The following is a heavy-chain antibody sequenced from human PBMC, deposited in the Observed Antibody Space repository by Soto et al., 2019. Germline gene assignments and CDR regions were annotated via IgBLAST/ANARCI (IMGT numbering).Heavy chain of an antibody. Sequence: PSETLSLTCTVSGGSISSYYWSWIRQPPGKGLEWIGYIYYSGSTNYNPSLKSRVTISVDTSKNQFSLKLSSVTAADTAVYYCARRLGYCSSTSCPYMGTGNWFDPWGQGTLVTVSS. CDR3: ARRLGYCSSTSCPYMGTGNWFDP. V-gene: IGHV4-59*08. D-gene: IGHD2-2*01. CDR1: GGSISSYY. CDR2: IYYSGST. J-gene: IGHJ5*02.